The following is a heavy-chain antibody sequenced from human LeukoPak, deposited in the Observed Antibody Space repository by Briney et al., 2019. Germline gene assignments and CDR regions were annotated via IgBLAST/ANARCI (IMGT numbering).Heavy chain of an antibody. CDR3: ARKSEPPYYYDSSGYPLDY. Sequence: GASVKVSCKASGYTFTGYYMHWVRQAPGQGLEWMGWISAYNGNTNYAQKLQGRVTMTTDTSTSTAYMELRSLRSDDTAVYYCARKSEPPYYYDSSGYPLDYWGQGTLVTVSS. CDR1: GYTFTGYY. J-gene: IGHJ4*02. V-gene: IGHV1-18*04. CDR2: ISAYNGNT. D-gene: IGHD3-22*01.